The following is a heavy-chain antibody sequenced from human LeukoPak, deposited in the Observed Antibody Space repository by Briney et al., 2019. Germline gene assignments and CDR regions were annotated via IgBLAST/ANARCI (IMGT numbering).Heavy chain of an antibody. CDR1: GYSFTSYW. CDR3: ARRGGSYYPDAFDI. CDR2: IYPGDSDT. Sequence: PGGSLRLSCKGSGYSFTSYWIGWVRQMPGKGLEWMGIIYPGDSDTRYSPSFQGQATISADKSISTAYLQWSSLKASDTAMYYCARRGGSYYPDAFDIWGQGTMVTVSS. J-gene: IGHJ3*02. D-gene: IGHD1-26*01. V-gene: IGHV5-51*01.